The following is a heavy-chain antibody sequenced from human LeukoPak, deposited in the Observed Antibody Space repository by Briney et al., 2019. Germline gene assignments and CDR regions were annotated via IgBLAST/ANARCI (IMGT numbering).Heavy chain of an antibody. CDR3: ARASTSCYPCSSYYYYMDV. CDR2: ISYDGSNK. J-gene: IGHJ6*03. V-gene: IGHV3-30*01. D-gene: IGHD2-2*01. CDR1: GFTFISYA. Sequence: GGALLLSCSASGFTFISYAMHSVRQAPGQGLEWVEVISYDGSNKCYADSVKGRFTSSRDNSKTTLYLHMNSLRAEDTAVYYCARASTSCYPCSSYYYYMDVWGKGTTVTISS.